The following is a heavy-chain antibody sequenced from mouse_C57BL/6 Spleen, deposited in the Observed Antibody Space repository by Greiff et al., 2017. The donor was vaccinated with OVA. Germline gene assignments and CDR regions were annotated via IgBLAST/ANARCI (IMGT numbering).Heavy chain of an antibody. Sequence: VQLQQSGAELVRPGTSVKMSCKASGYTFTNYWIGWAKQRPGHGLEWIGDIYPGGGYTNYNEKFKGKAPLTADKSSSTAYMQFSSLTSEDSAIYYCAAGDGYYFDYWGQGTTLTVSS. J-gene: IGHJ2*01. V-gene: IGHV1-63*01. CDR2: IYPGGGYT. CDR3: AAGDGYYFDY. D-gene: IGHD2-3*01. CDR1: GYTFTNYW.